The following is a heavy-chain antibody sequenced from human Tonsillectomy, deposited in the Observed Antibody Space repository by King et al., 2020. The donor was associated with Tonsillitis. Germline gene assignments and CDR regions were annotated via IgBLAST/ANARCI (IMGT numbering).Heavy chain of an antibody. D-gene: IGHD1-26*01. CDR3: ARDPARNSGTNYSPWFDP. Sequence: VQLVESGGGLVKPGGSLRLSCAGSGCTFSDYYMSWMRQAPGKGLEWVSYISGGGSIIYYADSVKGRFTISRDNAKNSLYLQMNSLRVEDTSVYYWARDPARNSGTNYSPWFDPWGQGALVTVSS. J-gene: IGHJ5*02. V-gene: IGHV3-11*01. CDR2: ISGGGSII. CDR1: GCTFSDYY.